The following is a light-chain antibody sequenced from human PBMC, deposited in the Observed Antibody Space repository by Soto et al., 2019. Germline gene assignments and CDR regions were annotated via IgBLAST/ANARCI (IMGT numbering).Light chain of an antibody. J-gene: IGKJ5*01. CDR1: HDITNY. CDR3: QQYHSLPIS. Sequence: DIQMTQSPSSLSASVGDRVTITCQASHDITNYLNWYQQKPGKATKLLIYDASNLETGGPSRFSGSGSGTHFTFTITSLQPEDFTTYYCQQYHSLPISFGQGTRLEI. CDR2: DAS. V-gene: IGKV1-33*01.